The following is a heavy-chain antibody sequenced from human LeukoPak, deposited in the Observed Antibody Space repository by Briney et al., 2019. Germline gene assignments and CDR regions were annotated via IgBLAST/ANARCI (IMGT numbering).Heavy chain of an antibody. V-gene: IGHV4-30-4*08. D-gene: IGHD5-24*01. CDR1: GGSISSGDYY. J-gene: IGHJ4*02. Sequence: SETLSLTCTVSGGSISSGDYYWSWIRQPPGKGLEWIGYIYYSGSTYYNPSLKSRVTISVDTSKNQFSLKLSSVTAADPAVYYCASVGDGYNFDYWGQGTLVTASS. CDR2: IYYSGST. CDR3: ASVGDGYNFDY.